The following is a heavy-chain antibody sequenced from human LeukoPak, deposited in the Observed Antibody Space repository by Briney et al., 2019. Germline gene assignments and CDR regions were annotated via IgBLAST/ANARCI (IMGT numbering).Heavy chain of an antibody. D-gene: IGHD1/OR15-1a*01. CDR1: GYTLTELS. CDR2: FDPEDGET. CDR3: ARAPMGTAPLY. J-gene: IGHJ4*02. Sequence: ASVKVSCKVSGYTLTELSMHWVRQAPGKGLEWMGGFDPEDGETIYAQKFQGRVTLTRDTSTSTAYMEVSSLRFDDTAFYYCARAPMGTAPLYWGQGTLVTVSS. V-gene: IGHV1-24*01.